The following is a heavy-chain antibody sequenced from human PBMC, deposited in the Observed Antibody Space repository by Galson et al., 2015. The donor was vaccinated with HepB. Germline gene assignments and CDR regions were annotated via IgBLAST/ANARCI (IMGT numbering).Heavy chain of an antibody. CDR3: ARDGQIRTTVTTLLDY. CDR2: ISAYNGNT. V-gene: IGHV1-18*01. J-gene: IGHJ4*02. D-gene: IGHD4-17*01. Sequence: QSGAEVKKPGESLRVSCKASGSTFTSYAMHWVRQAPGQGLEWMGWISAYNGNTNYAQKLQGRVTMTTDTSTSTAYMELRSLRSDDTAVYYCARDGQIRTTVTTLLDYWGQGTLVTVSS. CDR1: GSTFTSYA.